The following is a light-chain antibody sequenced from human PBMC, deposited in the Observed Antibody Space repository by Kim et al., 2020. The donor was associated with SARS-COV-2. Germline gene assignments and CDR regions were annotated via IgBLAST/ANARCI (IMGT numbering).Light chain of an antibody. V-gene: IGKV3-11*01. CDR3: QQRSNWPGT. J-gene: IGKJ2*01. Sequence: PGERATLSCRASQSISNYLAWFQQKPGQAPRLLIYDASKRATGIPARFSGGGSGTDFTLTISSLEPEDLGVYYCQQRSNWPGTFGQGTKLEI. CDR1: QSISNY. CDR2: DAS.